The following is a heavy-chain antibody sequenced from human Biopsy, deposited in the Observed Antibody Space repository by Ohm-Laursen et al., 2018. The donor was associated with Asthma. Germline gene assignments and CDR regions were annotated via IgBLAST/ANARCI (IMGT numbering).Heavy chain of an antibody. CDR1: GGSISSGGYS. Sequence: TLSLTCAVSGGSISSGGYSWSWIRQPPGKGPEWIGYIYHSGSTYYNPSLKSRVTISVDRSKNQFSLKLSSVTAADTAVYYCARVKDGYNFDFWGQGTLVTVSS. J-gene: IGHJ4*02. D-gene: IGHD5-24*01. CDR3: ARVKDGYNFDF. CDR2: IYHSGST. V-gene: IGHV4-30-2*01.